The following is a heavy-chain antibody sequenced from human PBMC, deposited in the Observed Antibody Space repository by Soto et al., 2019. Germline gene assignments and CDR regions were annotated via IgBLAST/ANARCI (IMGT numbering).Heavy chain of an antibody. CDR1: GYTFAGYY. D-gene: IGHD6-19*01. CDR3: ARAGRRLQKIAVAGTFDY. J-gene: IGHJ4*02. CDR2: INPNSGGT. Sequence: ASVKVSSKASGYTFAGYYRHWVRQAPGQRLEWMGWINPNSGGTNYAQKLQGRVTMTTDTSTSTAYMELRSLRSDDTAVYYCARAGRRLQKIAVAGTFDYWGQGTLLTVSS. V-gene: IGHV1-2*02.